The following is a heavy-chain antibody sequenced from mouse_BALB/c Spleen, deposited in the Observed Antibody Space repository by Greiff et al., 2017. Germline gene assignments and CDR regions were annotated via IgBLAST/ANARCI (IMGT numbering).Heavy chain of an antibody. D-gene: IGHD2-10*02. CDR2: LLPGSGST. V-gene: IGHV1-9*01. Sequence: LQASGAELMKPGASVKISCTATGYTFRRYWIEWVKQRPGHGLEWIGELLPGSGSTNYNAKIKGKATFTADTSSNTAYMQLSSLTSEDSAVYYCARLKLRYGNDAMDDWGQGTSGTVSS. J-gene: IGHJ4*01. CDR3: ARLKLRYGNDAMDD. CDR1: GYTFRRYW.